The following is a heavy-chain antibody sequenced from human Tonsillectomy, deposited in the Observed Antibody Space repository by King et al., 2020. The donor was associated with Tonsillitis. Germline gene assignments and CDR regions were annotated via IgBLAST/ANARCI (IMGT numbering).Heavy chain of an antibody. J-gene: IGHJ2*01. Sequence: VQLQQWGAGLLKPSETLSLTCAVYGGSFSGYYWTWIRQPPGKGLEWIGEINHSGSTNYNPSLKSRVTISVDTSKNQFSLKLSSVTAADTAVYYCARGRGPTTGDYLYWYFALWGRGTLVTVSS. CDR1: GGSFSGYY. V-gene: IGHV4-34*01. D-gene: IGHD1-1*01. CDR2: INHSGST. CDR3: ARGRGPTTGDYLYWYFAL.